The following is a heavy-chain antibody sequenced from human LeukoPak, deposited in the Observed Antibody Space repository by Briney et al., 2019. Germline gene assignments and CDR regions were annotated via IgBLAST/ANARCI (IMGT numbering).Heavy chain of an antibody. Sequence: PGGSLRLSCAASGFTFSSYGMHWVRQAPGKGLEWVAVISYDGSNKYYADSVKGRFTISRDNSKNTLYLQMNSLRAEDTAVYYCAKDTSLDYWGQGTLVTVSS. CDR1: GFTFSSYG. D-gene: IGHD1-1*01. CDR3: AKDTSLDY. V-gene: IGHV3-30*18. J-gene: IGHJ4*02. CDR2: ISYDGSNK.